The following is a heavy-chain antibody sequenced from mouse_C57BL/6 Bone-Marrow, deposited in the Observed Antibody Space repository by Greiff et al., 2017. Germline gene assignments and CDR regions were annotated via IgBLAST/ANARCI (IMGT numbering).Heavy chain of an antibody. J-gene: IGHJ2*01. Sequence: EVQLVESGGGLVQPKGSLKLSCAASGFSFNTYAMNWVRQAPGKGLEWVARIRSKSNNYATYYADSVKDRFTISRDDSESMLYLQMNNLKTEDTAMYYCVRHENGYYGFDYWGQGTTLTVSS. CDR3: VRHENGYYGFDY. V-gene: IGHV10-1*01. D-gene: IGHD2-3*01. CDR2: IRSKSNNYAT. CDR1: GFSFNTYA.